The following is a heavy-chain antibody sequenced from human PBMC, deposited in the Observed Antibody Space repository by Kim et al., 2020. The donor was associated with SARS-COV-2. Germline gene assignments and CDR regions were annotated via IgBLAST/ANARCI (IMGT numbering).Heavy chain of an antibody. D-gene: IGHD2-21*02. V-gene: IGHV3-48*02. Sequence: VKGRFTISRDNAKNSLYLQMNSLRDEDTAVYYCARDVHAVTDHYYYGMDVWGQGTTVTVSS. CDR3: ARDVHAVTDHYYYGMDV. J-gene: IGHJ6*02.